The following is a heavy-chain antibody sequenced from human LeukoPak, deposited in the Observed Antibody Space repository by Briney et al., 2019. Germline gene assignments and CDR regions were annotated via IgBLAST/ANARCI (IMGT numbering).Heavy chain of an antibody. CDR1: GGSISSYY. CDR2: IYYSGST. D-gene: IGHD4-17*01. Sequence: PSETLSLTCTVSGGSISSYYWSWIRQPPGKGLEWIGYIYYSGSTNYNPSLKSRVTISVDTSKNQSSLKLSSVTAADTAVYYCARGLTTVTTWGAFDIWGQGTMSPSLQ. V-gene: IGHV4-59*01. J-gene: IGHJ3*02. CDR3: ARGLTTVTTWGAFDI.